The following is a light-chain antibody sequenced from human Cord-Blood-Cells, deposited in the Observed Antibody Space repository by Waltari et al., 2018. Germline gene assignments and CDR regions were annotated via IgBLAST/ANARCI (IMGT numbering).Light chain of an antibody. CDR2: KAS. CDR1: QSISSW. J-gene: IGKJ1*01. Sequence: DIQMTQSPSTLSASVGDRATITCRASQSISSWLAWYQQKPGKAPKLLIYKASSLASGVPSRFSGSGSGTEFTLTISSLQPDDFATYYCQQYNSYSTFGQGTKVEIK. CDR3: QQYNSYST. V-gene: IGKV1-5*03.